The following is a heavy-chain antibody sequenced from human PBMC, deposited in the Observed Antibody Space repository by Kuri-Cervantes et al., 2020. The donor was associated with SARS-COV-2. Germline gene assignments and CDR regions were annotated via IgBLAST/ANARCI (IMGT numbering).Heavy chain of an antibody. Sequence: SVKVSCKASGYTFTGYYMHWVRQAPGQGLEWMGGIIPIFGTANYAQKFQGRVTITADESTSTAYMELSSLRSEDTAVYYCARDPTYYDFWSGYSRGNWFDPWGQGTLVTSPQ. D-gene: IGHD3-3*01. CDR1: GYTFTGYY. V-gene: IGHV1-69*13. J-gene: IGHJ5*02. CDR3: ARDPTYYDFWSGYSRGNWFDP. CDR2: IIPIFGTA.